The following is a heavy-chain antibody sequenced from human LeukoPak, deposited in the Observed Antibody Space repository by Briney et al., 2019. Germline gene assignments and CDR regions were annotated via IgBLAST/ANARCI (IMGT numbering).Heavy chain of an antibody. Sequence: PSETLSLTCTVSGDSISSTSYYLGRIRQPPGKGLDWIGTIYYSGRTYYNPSLKSRVTIFVSTAKDPVFLKLSSVAAGDTAVYFCAGRSGSYRAEYFQHWGQGTLVTVSS. CDR1: GDSISSTSYY. V-gene: IGHV4-39*01. CDR3: AGRSGSYRAEYFQH. CDR2: IYYSGRT. J-gene: IGHJ1*01. D-gene: IGHD1-26*01.